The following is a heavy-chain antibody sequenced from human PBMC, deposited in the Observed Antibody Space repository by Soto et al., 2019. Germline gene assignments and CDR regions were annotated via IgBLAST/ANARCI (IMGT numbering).Heavy chain of an antibody. CDR1: GYTLTELS. J-gene: IGHJ3*02. CDR2: FDPEDGET. Sequence: ASVKVSCKVSGYTLTELSMHWVRQAPGKGLEWMGGFDPEDGETIYAQKFQGRVTMTEDTSTDTAYMELSSLRSEDTAVYYCATYAYYFGSGWRLGRTWGAFDIWVQGTTVTVS. V-gene: IGHV1-24*01. D-gene: IGHD3-10*01. CDR3: ATYAYYFGSGWRLGRTWGAFDI.